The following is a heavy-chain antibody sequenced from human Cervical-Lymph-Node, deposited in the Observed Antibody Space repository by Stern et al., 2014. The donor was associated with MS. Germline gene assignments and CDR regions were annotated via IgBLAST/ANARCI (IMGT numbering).Heavy chain of an antibody. CDR1: GFSLSSYW. J-gene: IGHJ4*02. CDR2: IKQDGSET. Sequence: EVQLVESGGGLVQPGGSLRLSCAASGFSLSSYWMSWVRQAPGKGPEWVAIIKQDGSETYYLDFVKGRFTISRDIAKNSLYLQMNSLRAEDTAVYYCARDVEGGPMVRGTIITTRLFYFDYWGQGTLVTVSS. D-gene: IGHD3-10*01. V-gene: IGHV3-7*01. CDR3: ARDVEGGPMVRGTIITTRLFYFDY.